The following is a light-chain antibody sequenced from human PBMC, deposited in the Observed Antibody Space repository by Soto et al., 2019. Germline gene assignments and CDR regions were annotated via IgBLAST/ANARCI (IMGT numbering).Light chain of an antibody. V-gene: IGKV1-5*03. Sequence: DIQMTQSPSTLSASVGDRVTITCRASQSLNDWLAWYQQKPGKAPRLLIYKVSNLESGVPSRFSGSGSGTEFTLTISGLQPDDFATYYCQQYMIYYSWTFGQGTKVEIK. CDR1: QSLNDW. J-gene: IGKJ1*01. CDR2: KVS. CDR3: QQYMIYYSWT.